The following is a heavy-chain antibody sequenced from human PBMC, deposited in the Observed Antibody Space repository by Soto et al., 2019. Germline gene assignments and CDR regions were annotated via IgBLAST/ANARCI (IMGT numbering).Heavy chain of an antibody. J-gene: IGHJ5*02. CDR1: GFIFSNHG. CDR2: MSYDGSDT. D-gene: IGHD3-10*02. CDR3: TIVRVADSALDP. V-gene: IGHV3-30*03. Sequence: QVQLVESGGGVVQPGRSLRLSCVGSGFIFSNHGMHWVRQTPGKGLEWVAFMSYDGSDTFYADSVKGRFTISRDNSKNALFLHMSNLRAEDTAMYYCTIVRVADSALDPWGQGTLVTVSS.